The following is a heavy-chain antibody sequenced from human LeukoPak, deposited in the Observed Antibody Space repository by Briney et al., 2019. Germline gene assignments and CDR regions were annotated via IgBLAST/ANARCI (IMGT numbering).Heavy chain of an antibody. CDR2: ISWNSGYI. D-gene: IGHD6-19*01. CDR3: AKVRGTYSSGYFFDY. V-gene: IGHV3-9*01. J-gene: IGHJ4*02. CDR1: GSTFDNYA. Sequence: AGGSLRLTCAASGSTFDNYAMHWVRQAPGKGLEWLSIISWNSGYIGYADSVKGRFTISRDNAKKSLDLQMNSLRAEDTAFYYCAKVRGTYSSGYFFDYWGQGALVTVSS.